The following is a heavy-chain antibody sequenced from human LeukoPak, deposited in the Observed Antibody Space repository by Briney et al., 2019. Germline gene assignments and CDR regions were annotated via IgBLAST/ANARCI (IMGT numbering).Heavy chain of an antibody. V-gene: IGHV1-18*01. CDR3: ARDRADYYSSGSGH. CDR2: ISVHNGNT. D-gene: IGHD3-10*01. J-gene: IGHJ4*02. CDR1: GYTFTTYG. Sequence: ASVKVSCKTSGYTFTTYGISWVRQAPGQGLEWMGWISVHNGNTNYAQKFQTRVTMTTDTSTSTAYMELWGLRSDDTAVYYCARDRADYYSSGSGHWGQGTLVTVSS.